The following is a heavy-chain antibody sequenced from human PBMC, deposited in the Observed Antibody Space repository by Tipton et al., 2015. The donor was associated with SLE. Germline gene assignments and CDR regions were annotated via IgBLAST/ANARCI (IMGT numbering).Heavy chain of an antibody. CDR2: INHSGST. V-gene: IGHV4-34*01. Sequence: TLSLTCAVYGGSFSGYYWSWIRQPPGKGLEWIGEINHSGSTDYNPTLKSRLIISVDRSKNQFSLKLSSVTAADTAVYHCARWYSNYKFDAWGQGTLVTVSS. CDR3: ARWYSNYKFDA. CDR1: GGSFSGYY. J-gene: IGHJ5*02. D-gene: IGHD4-11*01.